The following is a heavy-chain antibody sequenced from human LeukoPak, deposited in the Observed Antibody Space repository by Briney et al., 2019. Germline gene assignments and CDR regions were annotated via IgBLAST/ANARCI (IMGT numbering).Heavy chain of an antibody. Sequence: GGSLRLSCEASGVSMSPYPMHWVRQAPGKGLAWVAVISSDGSHEYYADSVKGRFTISRDNSKNTLYLQIHSLRPEDTAVYYCARARMESVGYYYYMDVWGKGTTVTVSS. CDR3: ARARMESVGYYYYMDV. CDR1: GVSMSPYP. J-gene: IGHJ6*03. CDR2: ISSDGSHE. D-gene: IGHD1-1*01. V-gene: IGHV3-30*01.